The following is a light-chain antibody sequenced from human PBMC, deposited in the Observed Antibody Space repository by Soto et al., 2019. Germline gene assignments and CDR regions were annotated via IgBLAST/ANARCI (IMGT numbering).Light chain of an antibody. CDR3: QLLNSYPPT. J-gene: IGKJ4*01. V-gene: IGKV1-9*01. CDR1: QGISTY. Sequence: DIQVTQSPSFLSASVTDRVTITCRASQGISTYLAWYQQKPGKAPKLLIYDASTLQSGVPSRFSGSGSGTEFTLTISSLQPEDFATYYCQLLNSYPPTFGGGTKVEIK. CDR2: DAS.